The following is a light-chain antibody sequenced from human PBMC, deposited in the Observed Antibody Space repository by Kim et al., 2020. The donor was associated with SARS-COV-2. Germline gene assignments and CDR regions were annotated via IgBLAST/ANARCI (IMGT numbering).Light chain of an antibody. CDR1: QGISSY. J-gene: IGKJ3*01. V-gene: IGKV1-8*01. Sequence: ASSGDRITIPCRAGQGISSYLASYQQKPGKPPTLLIYAASTFRSGVPSGFSGSGSGTDFTLPIICLLSEDFATYYCQQYYSYPQTFGPGTKVDIK. CDR3: QQYYSYPQT. CDR2: AAS.